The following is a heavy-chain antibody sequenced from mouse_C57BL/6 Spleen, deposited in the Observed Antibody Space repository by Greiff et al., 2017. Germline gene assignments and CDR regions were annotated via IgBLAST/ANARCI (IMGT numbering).Heavy chain of an antibody. CDR1: GYTFTSYW. CDR2: IYPGSGST. D-gene: IGHD1-1*01. J-gene: IGHJ3*01. V-gene: IGHV1-55*01. CDR3: ARNYGSSPLAY. Sequence: VQLQQPGAELVKPGASVKMSCKASGYTFTSYWITWVKQRPGQGLEWIGDIYPGSGSTNYNEKFKSKATLTVDTSSSTAYMQRSSLTSEDSAVYYCARNYGSSPLAYWGQGTLVTVSA.